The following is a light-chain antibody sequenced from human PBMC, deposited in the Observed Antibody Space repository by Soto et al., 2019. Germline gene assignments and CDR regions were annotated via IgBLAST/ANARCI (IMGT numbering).Light chain of an antibody. Sequence: AIRMTQSPSSLSASTGDRVTITCRASQGISSYLAWYQQKPGKAPKLLIYAASTLQSGVPSRFRRSGSGKHLTLTISCLQSEDFATYYCQQYYSYQYTVGQG. CDR3: QQYYSYQYT. CDR2: AAS. V-gene: IGKV1-8*01. J-gene: IGKJ2*01. CDR1: QGISSY.